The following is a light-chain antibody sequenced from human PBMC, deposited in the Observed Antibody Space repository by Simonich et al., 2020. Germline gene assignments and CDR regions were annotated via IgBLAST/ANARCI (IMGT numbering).Light chain of an antibody. V-gene: IGKV4-1*01. CDR2: WAS. J-gene: IGKJ1*01. CDR1: QSVLYSSNNKNY. CDR3: QQYYSTPPT. Sequence: DIVMTQSPDSLAVSLGERATINCKSSQSVLYSSNNKNYLAWYQQNPGKPPKLLIYWASTRESGVPDRFSGSGSGTDFTLTISSLQAEDVAVYYCQQYYSTPPTFGQGTKVEIK.